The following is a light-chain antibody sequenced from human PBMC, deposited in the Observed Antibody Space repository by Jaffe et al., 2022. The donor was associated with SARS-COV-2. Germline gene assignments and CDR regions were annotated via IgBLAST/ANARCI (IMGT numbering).Light chain of an antibody. CDR3: NSRDSSAQGVV. Sequence: SSELTQDPAVSVALGQTVRITCQGDSLRSYYASWYQQKPGQAPVLVIYGKNNRPSGIPDRFSGSSSGNTASLTITGAQAEDEADYYCNSRDSSAQGVVFGGGTKLTVL. V-gene: IGLV3-19*01. CDR2: GKN. CDR1: SLRSYY. J-gene: IGLJ2*01.